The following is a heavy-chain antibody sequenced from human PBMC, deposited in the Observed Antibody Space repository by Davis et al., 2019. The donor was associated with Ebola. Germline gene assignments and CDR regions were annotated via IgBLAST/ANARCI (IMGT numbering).Heavy chain of an antibody. Sequence: PGGSLRLSCKGSGYTFTTNWIGWVRHMPGRGLEWIGRIDPSDSYTDYSPSFQAHVTISADKSTNTAYLQWSSLQPSDTAIYYCARRDQNYYYGMDVWGQGTTVTVSS. CDR2: IDPSDSYT. CDR1: GYTFTTNW. J-gene: IGHJ6*02. CDR3: ARRDQNYYYGMDV. V-gene: IGHV5-10-1*01.